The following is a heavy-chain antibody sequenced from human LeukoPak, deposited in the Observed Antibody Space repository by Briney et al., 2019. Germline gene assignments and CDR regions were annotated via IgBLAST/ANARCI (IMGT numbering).Heavy chain of an antibody. CDR3: ASEKTDTADY. D-gene: IGHD1-1*01. V-gene: IGHV4-59*01. J-gene: IGHJ4*02. CDR2: IYDSGST. Sequence: PSETLSLTCTVSGGSINSYYWSWIRQPPGKGLEWIGYIYDSGSTNYNPSLKSRVTISVDASKNQFSLKLSSVTAADTAVYYCASEKTDTADYWGQGTLVTVSS. CDR1: GGSINSYY.